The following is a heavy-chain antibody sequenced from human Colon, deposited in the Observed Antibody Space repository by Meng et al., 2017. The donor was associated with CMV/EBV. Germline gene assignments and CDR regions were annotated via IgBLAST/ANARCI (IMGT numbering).Heavy chain of an antibody. J-gene: IGHJ4*02. Sequence: QVQMMQAGAGGQGPWASVKGSCKTSGYTFSDYYMHWVRQAPGQGLEWMGWIRSDGSATNYAQKFRGRVTMTRDASVSTAYMELSGLTSDDTAVYFCVRSSGWSLFDYWGPGALVTVSS. CDR2: IRSDGSAT. D-gene: IGHD6-19*01. V-gene: IGHV1-2*02. CDR3: VRSSGWSLFDY. CDR1: GYTFSDYY.